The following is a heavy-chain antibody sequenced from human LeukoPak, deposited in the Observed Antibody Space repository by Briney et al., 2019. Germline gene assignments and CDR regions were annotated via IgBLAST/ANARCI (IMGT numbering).Heavy chain of an antibody. CDR3: AKRGDQLYFDS. CDR1: GFTFHDYT. CDR2: ISGSTSYK. Sequence: GGSLRLSCAASGFTFHDYTLNWVRQAPGKGLEWVSSISGSTSYKHHADSVRGRFAISRDNAKRSLYLQMNNLTAEDTAICYCAKRGDQLYFDSWGQGALVTVSS. J-gene: IGHJ4*02. D-gene: IGHD2-2*01. V-gene: IGHV3-21*01.